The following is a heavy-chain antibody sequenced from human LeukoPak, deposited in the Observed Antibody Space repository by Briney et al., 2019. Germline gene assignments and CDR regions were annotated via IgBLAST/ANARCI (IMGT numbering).Heavy chain of an antibody. D-gene: IGHD2-2*01. CDR3: ASIGYCSSTSCYDY. CDR1: GGSISSSSYY. J-gene: IGHJ4*02. V-gene: IGHV4-39*01. CDR2: IYYSGST. Sequence: SETLSLTCTVSGGSISSSSYYWGWIRQPPGKGLEWIGSIYYSGSTYYNPSLKSRFTISVDTSKNQFSLKLSSVTAADTAVYYCASIGYCSSTSCYDYWGQGTLVTVSS.